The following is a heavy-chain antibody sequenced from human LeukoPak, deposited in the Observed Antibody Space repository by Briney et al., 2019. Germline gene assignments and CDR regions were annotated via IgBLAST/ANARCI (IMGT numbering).Heavy chain of an antibody. Sequence: GGSLRLSCAASGFTFSSYAMSWVRQAPGKGLEWVSAISGSGGSTYYADSVKGRFTISRDNYKNTLYLKMNSVRAEDTSEYYCAKDPIRALAGILDNWFDHWGQGTLVTVSS. CDR3: AKDPIRALAGILDNWFDH. D-gene: IGHD6-19*01. CDR2: ISGSGGST. V-gene: IGHV3-23*01. J-gene: IGHJ5*02. CDR1: GFTFSSYA.